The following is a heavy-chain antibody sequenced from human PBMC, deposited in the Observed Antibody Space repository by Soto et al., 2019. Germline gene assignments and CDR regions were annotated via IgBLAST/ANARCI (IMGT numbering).Heavy chain of an antibody. J-gene: IGHJ4*02. CDR2: ISDSDGGT. CDR3: ATGRTFFDF. CDR1: GFAFSGYA. V-gene: IGHV3-23*01. Sequence: GGSLRLSCAASGFAFSGYAMTWVRQAPGKGLEWVSDISDSDGGTHYADSVKGRFTISRDNAKNTLYLQMDRLRVEDAAVYYCATGRTFFDFWGQGTLVTVSS.